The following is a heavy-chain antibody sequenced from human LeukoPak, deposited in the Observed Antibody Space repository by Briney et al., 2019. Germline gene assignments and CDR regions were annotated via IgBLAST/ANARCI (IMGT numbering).Heavy chain of an antibody. V-gene: IGHV7-4-1*02. Sequence: ASVKVSCKASGYTFTSYAMNWVRQAPGQGLEWMGWINTNTGNPTYAQGFTGRFVFSLDTSVSTAYLQISSLKAEDTAVYYCARDFVAATGNWFDPWGQGTLVTVSS. CDR2: INTNTGNP. D-gene: IGHD6-13*01. CDR1: GYTFTSYA. J-gene: IGHJ5*02. CDR3: ARDFVAATGNWFDP.